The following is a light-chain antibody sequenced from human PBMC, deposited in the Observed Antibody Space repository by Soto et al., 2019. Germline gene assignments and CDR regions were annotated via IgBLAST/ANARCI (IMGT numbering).Light chain of an antibody. CDR1: QGISSA. CDR2: DAY. V-gene: IGKV1D-13*01. CDR3: QQFNNYPLT. J-gene: IGKJ4*01. Sequence: AIQLTQSPSSLSASVGDRVTITCRASQGISSALAWYRQKPGKAPKLRSYDAYSLESGVPSRFSGSGSGTDFTLTISSLQPEDFATYYCQQFNNYPLTFGGGTKVDI.